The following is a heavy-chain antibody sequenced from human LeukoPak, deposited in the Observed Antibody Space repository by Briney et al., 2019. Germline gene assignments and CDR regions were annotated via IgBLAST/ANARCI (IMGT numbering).Heavy chain of an antibody. CDR2: INPNSGGT. D-gene: IGHD6-19*01. J-gene: IGHJ4*02. V-gene: IGHV1-2*02. CDR3: ARGLTRRPSGWYSLGY. CDR1: GYTFTGYY. Sequence: GASVKVSCKASGYTFTGYYMHWVRQAPGQGLEWMGWINPNSGGTNYAQKFQGRVTMTRDTSISTAYMELSRLRSDDTAVYYCARGLTRRPSGWYSLGYWGQGTLVTVSS.